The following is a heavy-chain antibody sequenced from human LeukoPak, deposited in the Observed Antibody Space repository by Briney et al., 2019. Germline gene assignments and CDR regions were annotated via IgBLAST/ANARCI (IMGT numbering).Heavy chain of an antibody. CDR3: AREISQLTDRNDY. V-gene: IGHV4-39*02. CDR1: VGSISSSSYY. J-gene: IGHJ4*02. CDR2: IYYSGTT. Sequence: SETLSLTCTVSVGSISSSSYYWGWIRQPPGKGLGWIGSIYYSGTTYSNPSRKSRVTISVGTSKNQFSLKLSSVTAADTAVYYCAREISQLTDRNDYWGQGPLVTVSS. D-gene: IGHD6-13*01.